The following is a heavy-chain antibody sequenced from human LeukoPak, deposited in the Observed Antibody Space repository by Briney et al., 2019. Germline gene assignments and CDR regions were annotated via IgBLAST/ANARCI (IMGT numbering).Heavy chain of an antibody. CDR2: IYYSGST. D-gene: IGHD4-17*01. Sequence: PSETLSLTCTVSGGSISSYYWSWIRQPPGKGLEWIGYIYYSGSTNYNPSLKSRVTISVDTSKNQFSLKLSSVTAADTAVYYCARGSGTTRWFDPWGQGTLVTVSS. CDR1: GGSISSYY. V-gene: IGHV4-59*12. CDR3: ARGSGTTRWFDP. J-gene: IGHJ5*02.